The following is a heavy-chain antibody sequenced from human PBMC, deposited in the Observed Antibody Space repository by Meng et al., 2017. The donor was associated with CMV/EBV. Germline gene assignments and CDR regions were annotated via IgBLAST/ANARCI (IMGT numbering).Heavy chain of an antibody. V-gene: IGHV1-18*01. CDR1: GYTFTSYG. CDR2: ISAYNGNT. D-gene: IGHD1-26*01. J-gene: IGHJ4*02. CDR3: ARDGVSIVGATTVDY. Sequence: ASAMVICKASGYTFTSYGISWVRQAPGQGLEWMGWISAYNGNTNYAQKLQGRVTMTTDTSTSTAYVELRSLRSDDTAVYYCARDGVSIVGATTVDYWGQGALVTVSS.